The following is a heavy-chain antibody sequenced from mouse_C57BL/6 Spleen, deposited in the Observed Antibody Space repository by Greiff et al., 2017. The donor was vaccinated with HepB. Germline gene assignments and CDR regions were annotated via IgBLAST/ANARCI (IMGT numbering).Heavy chain of an antibody. D-gene: IGHD1-1*01. V-gene: IGHV1-81*01. Sequence: VQLQQSGAELVRPGASVKLSCKASGYTFTSYGISWVKQRTGQGLEWIAEIYPRSGNTYYNEKFKGKATLTADKSSSTAYMQLRSLTSEDSAVYYCARISTTVEDPCYFDYWGQGTTLTVSS. CDR1: GYTFTSYG. CDR3: ARISTTVEDPCYFDY. CDR2: IYPRSGNT. J-gene: IGHJ2*01.